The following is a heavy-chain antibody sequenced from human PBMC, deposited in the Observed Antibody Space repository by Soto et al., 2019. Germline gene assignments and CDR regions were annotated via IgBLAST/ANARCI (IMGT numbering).Heavy chain of an antibody. CDR1: GYTFTSYG. CDR2: ISAYNGNT. V-gene: IGHV1-18*01. J-gene: IGHJ5*02. D-gene: IGHD3-9*01. Sequence: ASVKVSCKASGYTFTSYGISWVRQAPGRGLEWMGWISAYNGNTNYAQKLQGRVTMTTDTSTSTAYMELRSLRSDDTAVYYCARDLRYFDWFHGWFDPWGQGTLVTVSS. CDR3: ARDLRYFDWFHGWFDP.